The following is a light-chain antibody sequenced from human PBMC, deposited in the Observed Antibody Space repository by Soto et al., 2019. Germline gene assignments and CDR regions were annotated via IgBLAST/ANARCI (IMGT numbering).Light chain of an antibody. CDR1: SSDVGGYNY. Sequence: QSALTQPPSASGSPGQSVTISCTGTSSDVGGYNYVSWYQHHPGKAPKLIIYEVYKRPSGVPDRFSGSKSGNTAALTVSGLQAKYEADYYCSSYVGTNSYVFGTGTKVTVL. CDR3: SSYVGTNSYV. J-gene: IGLJ1*01. CDR2: EVY. V-gene: IGLV2-8*01.